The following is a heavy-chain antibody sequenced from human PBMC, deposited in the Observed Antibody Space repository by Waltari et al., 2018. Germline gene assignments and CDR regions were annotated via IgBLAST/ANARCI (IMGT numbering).Heavy chain of an antibody. D-gene: IGHD1-26*01. V-gene: IGHV4-39*01. CDR1: GDSINRSGYY. Sequence: QLHLQESGPGLVKPSETLSLTCSVSGDSINRSGYYWGWIRQSPGKGLECVGRMYYTWTNYQNPSLKSRVTISLDTSKNHLSLRLSSVTAADTAVDDCARHRRGVGVSRGTLGPDYWGQGSLVTVSS. CDR3: ARHRRGVGVSRGTLGPDY. CDR2: MYYTWTN. J-gene: IGHJ4*02.